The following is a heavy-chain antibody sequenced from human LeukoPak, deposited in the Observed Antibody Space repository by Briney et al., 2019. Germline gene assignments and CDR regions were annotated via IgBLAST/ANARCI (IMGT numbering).Heavy chain of an antibody. CDR2: INHSGST. D-gene: IGHD1-26*01. CDR1: GGSFSGYY. J-gene: IGHJ6*03. Sequence: PSETLSLTCAVYGGSFSGYYWSWIRQPPGKGLEWIGEINHSGSTNYNPSLKSRVTISVDTSKNQFSLKLSSVTAADTAVYYCARRSGSYRGGGRYYYYYYYMDVWGKGTTVTISS. CDR3: ARRSGSYRGGGRYYYYYYYMDV. V-gene: IGHV4-34*01.